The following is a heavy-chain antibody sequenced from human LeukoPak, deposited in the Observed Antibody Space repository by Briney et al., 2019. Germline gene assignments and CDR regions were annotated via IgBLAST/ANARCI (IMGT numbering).Heavy chain of an antibody. CDR1: GGSISSSGYY. CDR3: ARLEEGIAAAEDAFDI. J-gene: IGHJ3*02. CDR2: IYYSGST. Sequence: PSETLSLTCTVSGGSISSSGYYWGWIRQPPGKGLEWIGSIYYSGSTYYNPSLKSRVTISVDRSKNQFSLKLSSVTAADTAVYYCARLEEGIAAAEDAFDIWGQGTMVTVSS. V-gene: IGHV4-39*07. D-gene: IGHD6-13*01.